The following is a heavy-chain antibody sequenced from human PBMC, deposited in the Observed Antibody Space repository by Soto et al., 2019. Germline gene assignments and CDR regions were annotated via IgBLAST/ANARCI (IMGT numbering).Heavy chain of an antibody. CDR3: ARDGGRAYYYYGMDV. Sequence: QVQLVQSGAEEKKPGASVKVSCKASGYTFTSYAMHWVRHAPGQRLEWMGWINAGNGNTKYSQKFQGRVTITRDTSASTAYMELSSLRSEDTAVYYCARDGGRAYYYYGMDVWGQGTTVTVSS. J-gene: IGHJ6*02. V-gene: IGHV1-3*05. CDR2: INAGNGNT. CDR1: GYTFTSYA. D-gene: IGHD1-26*01.